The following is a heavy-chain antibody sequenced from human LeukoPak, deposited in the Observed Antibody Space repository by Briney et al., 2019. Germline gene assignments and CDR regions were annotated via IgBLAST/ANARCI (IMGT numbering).Heavy chain of an antibody. V-gene: IGHV1-2*06. CDR3: ARGGYSSSWYYFDY. D-gene: IGHD6-13*01. Sequence: ASVKVSCKASGYTFTGYYMHWVRQAPGQGLEWMGRINPNSGGTNYAQKFQGRVTMTRDTSISTADMELSRLRSEDTAVYYCARGGYSSSWYYFDYWGRGTLVTVSS. J-gene: IGHJ4*02. CDR2: INPNSGGT. CDR1: GYTFTGYY.